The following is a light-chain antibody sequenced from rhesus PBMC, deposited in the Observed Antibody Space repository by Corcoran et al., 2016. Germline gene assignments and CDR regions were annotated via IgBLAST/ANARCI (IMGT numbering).Light chain of an antibody. CDR3: LHGYSTPHS. V-gene: IGKV1-36*02. J-gene: IGKJ2*01. CDR1: QGISDY. Sequence: DIQMTQSPSSLSASVGDRVTITCRASQGISDYLSWYQQKPGKAPKRLIYAASSLESGFPSRFSGSGFGTDVTITIRILQPVDFAAYSCLHGYSTPHSFGQGPKVEIK. CDR2: AAS.